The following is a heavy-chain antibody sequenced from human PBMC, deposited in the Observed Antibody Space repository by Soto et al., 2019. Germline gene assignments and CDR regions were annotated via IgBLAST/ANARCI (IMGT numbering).Heavy chain of an antibody. CDR2: ISWNSGSI. J-gene: IGHJ6*03. D-gene: IGHD3-16*02. Sequence: GGSLRLSCAASGFTFDDYAMHWVRQAPGKGLEWVSGISWNSGSIGYADSVKGRFTISRDNAKNSLYLQMNSLRAEDTALYYCATWGSYPVDYYYYYMDVWGKGTTVTVSS. CDR1: GFTFDDYA. V-gene: IGHV3-9*01. CDR3: ATWGSYPVDYYYYYMDV.